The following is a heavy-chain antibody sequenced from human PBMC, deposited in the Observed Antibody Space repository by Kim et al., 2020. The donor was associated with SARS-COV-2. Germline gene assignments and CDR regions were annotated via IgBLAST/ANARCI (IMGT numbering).Heavy chain of an antibody. D-gene: IGHD6-13*01. CDR3: ARLKNSSSWYQVYWYFDL. CDR2: IYYSGST. Sequence: SETLSLTCTVSGGSISSSSYYWGWIRQPPGKGLEWIGSIYYSGSTYYNPSLKSRVTISVDTSKNQFSLKLSSVTAADTAVYYCARLKNSSSWYQVYWYFDLWGRGTLVTVSS. V-gene: IGHV4-39*01. J-gene: IGHJ2*01. CDR1: GGSISSSSYY.